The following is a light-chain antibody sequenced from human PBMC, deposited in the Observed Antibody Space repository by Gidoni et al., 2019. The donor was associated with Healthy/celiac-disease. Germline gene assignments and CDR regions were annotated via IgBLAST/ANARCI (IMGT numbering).Light chain of an antibody. V-gene: IGKV1-39*01. CDR2: AAS. Sequence: DLQMTHSPSSLYASVVYRVTSTCLPSQSISSYLNWYQQKPGQAPKLLIYAASSLQSGVPSRFSGSGSGTDFTLTISSLQPEDFATYYCQQSDSTPFTFGPGTKVDIK. J-gene: IGKJ3*01. CDR1: QSISSY. CDR3: QQSDSTPFT.